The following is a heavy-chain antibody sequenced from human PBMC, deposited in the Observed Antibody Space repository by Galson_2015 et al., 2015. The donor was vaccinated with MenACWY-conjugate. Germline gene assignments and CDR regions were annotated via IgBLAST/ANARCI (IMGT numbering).Heavy chain of an antibody. V-gene: IGHV5-51*01. J-gene: IGHJ4*02. D-gene: IGHD3-10*01. Sequence: KISCKASGYSFSDYWIGWVRQMPGEGLEWMGIIYPAESDTRYSPSFQGQVTISADKSIRAAYLQWSSLKASDTAMYFCATTTMVGNFDYWGQGTLVTVSS. CDR2: IYPAESDT. CDR1: GYSFSDYW. CDR3: ATTTMVGNFDY.